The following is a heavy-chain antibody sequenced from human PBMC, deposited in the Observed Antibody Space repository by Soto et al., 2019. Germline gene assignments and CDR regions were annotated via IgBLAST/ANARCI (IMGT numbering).Heavy chain of an antibody. V-gene: IGHV3-23*01. D-gene: IGHD3-10*01. J-gene: IGHJ6*03. CDR2: ISGSGGSK. CDR3: AKVVGGDYYYYYYMDV. CDR1: GFTSSSYA. Sequence: GGSLRLSCAASGFTSSSYAMSWVRQAPGKGLEWVSAISGSGGSKYYADSLKGRFTISSDNSKITLYLQMNSLRAEDTAVYYCAKVVGGDYYYYYYMDVLGKGTTVTVSS.